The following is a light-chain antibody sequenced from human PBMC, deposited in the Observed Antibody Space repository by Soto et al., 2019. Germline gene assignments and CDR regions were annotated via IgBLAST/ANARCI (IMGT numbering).Light chain of an antibody. Sequence: DILLTQSPSSLSASVGDRVTITCRASQSISAYLNWYQQKPGKVPKLLIYAASNLQSGVPSRFSGSTSGTDFTLTITSLPPEDFATYYCQQTYRTPFTFGPGTKVDVK. J-gene: IGKJ3*01. CDR1: QSISAY. CDR2: AAS. V-gene: IGKV1-39*01. CDR3: QQTYRTPFT.